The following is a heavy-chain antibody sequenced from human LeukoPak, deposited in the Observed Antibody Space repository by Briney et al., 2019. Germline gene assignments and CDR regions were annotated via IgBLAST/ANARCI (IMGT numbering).Heavy chain of an antibody. J-gene: IGHJ4*02. D-gene: IGHD3-22*01. CDR2: ISAYNGNT. CDR3: ARARNYYDSSGYYEGLGN. V-gene: IGHV1-18*01. Sequence: ASVKVSCKASGYTFTSYGISWVRQAPGQGLEWMGWISAYNGNTNYAQKLQGRVTMTTDTSTSKAYMELRSLRSDDTAVYYCARARNYYDSSGYYEGLGNWGQGTLVTVSS. CDR1: GYTFTSYG.